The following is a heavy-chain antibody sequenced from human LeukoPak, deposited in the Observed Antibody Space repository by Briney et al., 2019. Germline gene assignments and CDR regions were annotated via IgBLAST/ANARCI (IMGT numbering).Heavy chain of an antibody. CDR2: IQPDGNDN. D-gene: IGHD6-13*01. CDR3: AREGRGSSSLKF. V-gene: IGHV3-7*01. Sequence: GGSLRFSCSASGFSFSTSWMTWVRQAPGKGLEWVANIQPDGNDNHYVDSVKGRFTLSRDNANNSLHLQMHSLRLGDTAVYYCAREGRGSSSLKFWVQGTMVTVSS. J-gene: IGHJ3*01. CDR1: GFSFSTSW.